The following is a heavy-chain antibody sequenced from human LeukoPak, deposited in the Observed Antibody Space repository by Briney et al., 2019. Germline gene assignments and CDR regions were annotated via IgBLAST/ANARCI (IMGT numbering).Heavy chain of an antibody. CDR2: ISSSSSYI. Sequence: GGSLRLSCAASGFTFSSYSMNWVRQAPGKGLEWVSSISSSSSYIYYADSVKGRFTISRDNAKNSLYLQMNSLRAEDTAVYYGARVRYSYSSSSRAGTDYWGQGTLVTVSS. D-gene: IGHD6-6*01. V-gene: IGHV3-21*01. J-gene: IGHJ4*02. CDR3: ARVRYSYSSSSRAGTDY. CDR1: GFTFSSYS.